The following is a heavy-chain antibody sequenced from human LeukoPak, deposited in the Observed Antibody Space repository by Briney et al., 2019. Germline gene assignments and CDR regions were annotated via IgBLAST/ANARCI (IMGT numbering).Heavy chain of an antibody. CDR3: ARDLGPGYSYGYNAFDI. V-gene: IGHV4-59*12. CDR2: IYYSGST. D-gene: IGHD5-18*01. J-gene: IGHJ3*02. Sequence: SETLSLTCTVSGGSISSYYWSWIRQPPGKGLEWIGYIYYSGSTNYNPSLKSRVTISVDTSKNQFSLKLSSVTAADTAVYYCARDLGPGYSYGYNAFDIWGQGTMVTVSS. CDR1: GGSISSYY.